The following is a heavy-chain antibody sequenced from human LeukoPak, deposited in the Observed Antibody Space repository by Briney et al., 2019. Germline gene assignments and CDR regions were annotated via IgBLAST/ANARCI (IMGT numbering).Heavy chain of an antibody. CDR1: GYSFTGYY. V-gene: IGHV1-2*02. CDR3: ARDLVGSNYYDSSGYFNWFDP. CDR2: INPNSGGT. D-gene: IGHD3-22*01. J-gene: IGHJ5*02. Sequence: ASVKVSCKASGYSFTGYYMHWVRQAPGQGLEWMGWINPNSGGTNYAQKFQGRVTMTRDTSISTAYMELSRLRSDDTAVYYRARDLVGSNYYDSSGYFNWFDPWGQGTLVTVSS.